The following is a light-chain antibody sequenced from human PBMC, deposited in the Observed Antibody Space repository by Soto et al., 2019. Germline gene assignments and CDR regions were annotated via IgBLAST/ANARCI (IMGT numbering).Light chain of an antibody. V-gene: IGKV1-5*03. CDR1: QSIGSW. Sequence: DIQMTQSPSTLSASVGDRVTITCRASQSIGSWLAWHQQEPGKAPKLLIYKASSLESGVPSRFSGSGSETEFSLTIRALQPEDFATYYCQQLSRYPLTFGGGTKVDIK. J-gene: IGKJ4*01. CDR3: QQLSRYPLT. CDR2: KAS.